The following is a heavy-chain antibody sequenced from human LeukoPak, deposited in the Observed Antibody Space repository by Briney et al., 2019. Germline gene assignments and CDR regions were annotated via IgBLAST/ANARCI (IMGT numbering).Heavy chain of an antibody. CDR2: ISGTGGST. J-gene: IGHJ4*02. CDR3: AKDVGRWLQPLTAYFDS. Sequence: GGSLRLSCAASGFTFSSYAMSWVRQAPGKGLEWVACISGTGGSTNYADSVKGRFTISRDNSKSTLYLQMSSLRADDTAVYYCAKDVGRWLQPLTAYFDSWGQGTLVTVSS. CDR1: GFTFSSYA. V-gene: IGHV3-23*01. D-gene: IGHD5-24*01.